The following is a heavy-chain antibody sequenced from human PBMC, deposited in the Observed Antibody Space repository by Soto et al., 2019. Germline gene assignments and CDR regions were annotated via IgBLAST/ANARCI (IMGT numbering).Heavy chain of an antibody. V-gene: IGHV3-23*01. Sequence: GGSLRLSCAASGFTFSSYAMSWVRQAPGKGLEWVSAISGSGGSTYYADSVKGRFTISRDNSKNTLYLQMNSLRAEDTAVYYCAKVALRYFDWLSGESYNWFDPWGQGTLVTVSS. CDR1: GFTFSSYA. CDR2: ISGSGGST. J-gene: IGHJ5*02. D-gene: IGHD3-9*01. CDR3: AKVALRYFDWLSGESYNWFDP.